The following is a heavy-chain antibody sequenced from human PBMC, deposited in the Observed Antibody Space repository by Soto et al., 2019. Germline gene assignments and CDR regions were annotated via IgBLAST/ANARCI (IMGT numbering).Heavy chain of an antibody. D-gene: IGHD2-21*02. CDR1: GYTFTSYG. CDR3: ARASGGAYCGGDCYPYYYYGMDV. CDR2: ISAYNGNT. V-gene: IGHV1-18*04. J-gene: IGHJ6*02. Sequence: ASVKVSCKASGYTFTSYGISWVRQAPGQGLEWMGWISAYNGNTNYGQKLQGRVTMTTDTSTSTAYMELRSLRSDDTAVYYCARASGGAYCGGDCYPYYYYGMDVWGQGTTVTVSS.